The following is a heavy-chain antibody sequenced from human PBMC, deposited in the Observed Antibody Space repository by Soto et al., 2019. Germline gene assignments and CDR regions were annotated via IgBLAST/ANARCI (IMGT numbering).Heavy chain of an antibody. Sequence: SLTCTVSGGSISSGGYYWSWIRHHPGKGLEWIGYIYYSGSTYYNPSLKSRVTISVDTSKNQFSLKLSSVTAADTAVYYCARAYGSGYMDVWGQGTTVTVSS. D-gene: IGHD3-10*01. CDR1: GGSISSGGYY. CDR2: IYYSGST. J-gene: IGHJ6*02. CDR3: ARAYGSGYMDV. V-gene: IGHV4-31*03.